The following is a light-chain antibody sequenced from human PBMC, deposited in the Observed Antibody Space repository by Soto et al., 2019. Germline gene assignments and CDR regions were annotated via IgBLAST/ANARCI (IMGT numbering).Light chain of an antibody. V-gene: IGKV1-5*01. CDR2: DTF. Sequence: DIQMTQSPSSLSASVGDRVSITCRASQSISSWLAWYQQKPGKAPKLLMFDTFSLESGVPSRFSGSRSGTEFTLTISSLQPDDYATYYCQQYNTYSTFGQGTRLEIK. CDR1: QSISSW. CDR3: QQYNTYST. J-gene: IGKJ5*01.